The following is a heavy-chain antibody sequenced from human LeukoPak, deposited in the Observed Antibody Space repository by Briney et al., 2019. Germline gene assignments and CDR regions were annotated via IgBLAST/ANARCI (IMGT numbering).Heavy chain of an antibody. V-gene: IGHV3-23*01. Sequence: GGSLRLSCAASGFTFSSYAMSWVRQAPGKGLEWVSAISGSGGSTYYADSVKGRFTISRDNSRNTLYLQMNSLRAEDTAVYYCAKGVRRSSDYSSPVDYWGQGTLVSVSS. CDR3: AKGVRRSSDYSSPVDY. D-gene: IGHD3-22*01. CDR2: ISGSGGST. J-gene: IGHJ4*02. CDR1: GFTFSSYA.